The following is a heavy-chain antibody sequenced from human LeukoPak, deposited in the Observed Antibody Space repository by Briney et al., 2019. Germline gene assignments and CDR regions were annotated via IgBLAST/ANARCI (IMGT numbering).Heavy chain of an antibody. J-gene: IGHJ6*02. Sequence: GGSLRLSCAASGFTFRSYGMHWVRQAPGKGLEWVAFISYDGSNRYYADSVKGRFTISRDNSKNTLYLQMTSLRAEDTAVYSCSKDHKWELDYDYYGVDVWGQGTTVTVSS. CDR1: GFTFRSYG. D-gene: IGHD1-26*01. CDR2: ISYDGSNR. CDR3: SKDHKWELDYDYYGVDV. V-gene: IGHV3-30*18.